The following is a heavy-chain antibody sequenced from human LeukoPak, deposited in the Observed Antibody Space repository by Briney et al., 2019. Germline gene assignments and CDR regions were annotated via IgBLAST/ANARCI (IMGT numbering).Heavy chain of an antibody. CDR3: ARASLAYCGGDCYYYWYFDL. CDR1: GGSISSSSYY. V-gene: IGHV4-39*07. J-gene: IGHJ2*01. CDR2: IYYSGST. D-gene: IGHD2-21*02. Sequence: PSETLSLTCTVSGGSISSSSYYWGWIRQPPGKGLEWIGSIYYSGSTYYNPSLKSRVTISVDTSKNQFSLKLSSVTAADTAVYYCARASLAYCGGDCYYYWYFDLWGRGTLVTVSS.